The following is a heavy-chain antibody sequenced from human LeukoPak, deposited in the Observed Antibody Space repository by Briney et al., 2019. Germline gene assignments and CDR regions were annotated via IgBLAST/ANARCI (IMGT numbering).Heavy chain of an antibody. V-gene: IGHV4-61*01. J-gene: IGHJ3*02. D-gene: IGHD3-16*01. CDR1: GDSVSSGSYY. CDR3: ARSPIGGDAFDI. CDR2: IYYSGST. Sequence: SETLSLTCTVSGDSVSSGSYYWRWIRQPPGKGLEWLGYIYYSGSTNYNPSLKSRVTISVDTSKNQFSLKLSSVTAADTAVYYCARSPIGGDAFDIWGQGTMVTVSS.